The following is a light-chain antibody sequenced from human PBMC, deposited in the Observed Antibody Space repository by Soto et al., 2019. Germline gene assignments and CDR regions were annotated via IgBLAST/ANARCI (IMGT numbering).Light chain of an antibody. CDR2: KAS. Sequence: DIQMTQSPSTLSASVGDRVTITCRASQSISSWLAWYQQKPGKAPKLLIYKASSLEGGVPSRFTGSGSGTEFALTISGLQPDDFAVYYCQQYNRYAVTFGQGTKVDIK. J-gene: IGKJ1*01. CDR3: QQYNRYAVT. V-gene: IGKV1-5*03. CDR1: QSISSW.